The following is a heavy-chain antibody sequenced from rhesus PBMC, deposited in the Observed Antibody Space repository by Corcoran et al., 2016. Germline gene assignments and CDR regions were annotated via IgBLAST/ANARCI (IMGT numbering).Heavy chain of an antibody. Sequence: QVQLQESGPGVGKPSETLSLTCAVSGGSSRSGYYYWSWIRQPPGKGLEWIGGIYSNSESTNYNPSLKSRVTISKDTSKNQFSLKLSSVTAADTAVYYCARKSAPGVGYFDYWGQGVLVTVSS. CDR2: IYSNSEST. D-gene: IGHD2-39*01. CDR3: ARKSAPGVGYFDY. V-gene: IGHV4S12*01. CDR1: GGSSRSGYYY. J-gene: IGHJ4*01.